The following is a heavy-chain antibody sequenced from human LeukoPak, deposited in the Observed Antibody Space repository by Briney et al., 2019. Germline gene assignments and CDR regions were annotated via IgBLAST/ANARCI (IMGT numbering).Heavy chain of an antibody. CDR2: INPSGGST. J-gene: IGHJ4*02. CDR3: ARDHQYCSGGSCHFDY. Sequence: AAVKVSCTASGYTFTSYYMHWVRQAPGQGLEWMGIINPSGGSTSHAQKLQGSVSMTRDTSTSTVYMELCSLRSEDTAVYYCARDHQYCSGGSCHFDYWGQGALLTVSS. CDR1: GYTFTSYY. D-gene: IGHD2-15*01. V-gene: IGHV1-46*04.